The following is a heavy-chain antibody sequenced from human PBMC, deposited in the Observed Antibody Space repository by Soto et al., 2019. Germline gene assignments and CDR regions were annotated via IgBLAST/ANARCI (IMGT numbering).Heavy chain of an antibody. CDR2: ISWNSGSI. J-gene: IGHJ4*02. D-gene: IGHD3-9*01. Sequence: GGSLRLSCAASGFTFDDYAMHWVRQAPGRGLEWVSGISWNSGSIGYADSVKGRFTISRDNAKNSLYLQMNSLRAEDTALYYCAKAYYDILTGYYIDYWGQGTLVTVSS. CDR3: AKAYYDILTGYYIDY. CDR1: GFTFDDYA. V-gene: IGHV3-9*01.